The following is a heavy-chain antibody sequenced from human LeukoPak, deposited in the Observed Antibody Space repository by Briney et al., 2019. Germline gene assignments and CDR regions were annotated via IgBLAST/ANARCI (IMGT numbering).Heavy chain of an antibody. J-gene: IGHJ6*04. D-gene: IGHD3-22*01. V-gene: IGHV3-11*06. Sequence: AGGSLRLSRAASGYTFSDYYMSWIRQAPGKGLQWVSYISSSSSYTKYADSVKGRFNYSRDNAKNSLYLQMNSLRAEDTAVYYCARGGSLNYYDSSGYYSPYGMDVWGKGNTVTVSS. CDR2: ISSSSSYT. CDR3: ARGGSLNYYDSSGYYSPYGMDV. CDR1: GYTFSDYY.